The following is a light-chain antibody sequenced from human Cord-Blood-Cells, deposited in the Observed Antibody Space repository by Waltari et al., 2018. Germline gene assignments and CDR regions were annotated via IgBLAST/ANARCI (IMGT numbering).Light chain of an antibody. V-gene: IGLV3-1*01. CDR2: KDS. Sequence: SYELTQPPSVSVSPGQTASITCSGDKLGDKYACWYQQKPGQSPVLGIYKDSKRPSGIPERFSGSNSGNTATLTISGTQAMDEADYYCQAWDSSTAVFGGGTKLTVL. CDR3: QAWDSSTAV. J-gene: IGLJ3*02. CDR1: KLGDKY.